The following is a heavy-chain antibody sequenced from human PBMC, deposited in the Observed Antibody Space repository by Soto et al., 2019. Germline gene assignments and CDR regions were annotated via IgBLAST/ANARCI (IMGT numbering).Heavy chain of an antibody. CDR1: GYTFTSYD. J-gene: IGHJ4*02. D-gene: IGHD2-2*02. CDR2: MNPNSDNT. Sequence: QVQLVQSGAEVKKPGASVKVSCKASGYTFTSYDINWVRQATGQGLEWMGWMNPNSDNTGYAQKFQGRVTMTRNTSITTAYMELSSLRSEDTAVYYCARSGSSSTSCYTDYWGQGTLVTVSS. CDR3: ARSGSSSTSCYTDY. V-gene: IGHV1-8*01.